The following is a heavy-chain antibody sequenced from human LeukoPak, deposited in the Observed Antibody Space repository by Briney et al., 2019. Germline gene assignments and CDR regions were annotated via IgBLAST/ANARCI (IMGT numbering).Heavy chain of an antibody. CDR2: IWYDGSNK. CDR1: GFTFSSYG. J-gene: IGHJ5*02. D-gene: IGHD4-23*01. V-gene: IGHV3-33*01. CDR3: ASANYGGNWFDP. Sequence: GGSLRLSCAASGFTFSSYGMHWVRQAPGKGLEWVAVIWYDGSNKYYADSVKGRFTISRDNSKNTLYLQMNSLRAEDTAVYYCASANYGGNWFDPWGQGTLVTVSS.